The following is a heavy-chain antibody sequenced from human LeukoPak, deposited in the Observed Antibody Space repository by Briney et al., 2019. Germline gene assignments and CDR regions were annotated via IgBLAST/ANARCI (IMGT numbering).Heavy chain of an antibody. J-gene: IGHJ4*02. CDR3: ARAGYSSGPPSYYFDY. CDR1: GYTFTSYY. V-gene: IGHV1-46*01. Sequence: GASVKVSCKASGYTFTSYYMHWVRQAPGQGLEWMGIINPSGGSTSYAQKFQGRVTMTRDTSTSTVYMELSSLRSEDTAVYYCARAGYSSGPPSYYFDYWGQGTLVTVSS. CDR2: INPSGGST. D-gene: IGHD6-19*01.